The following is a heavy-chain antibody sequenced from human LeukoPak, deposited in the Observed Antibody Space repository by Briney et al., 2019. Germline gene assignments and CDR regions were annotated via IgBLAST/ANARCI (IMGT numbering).Heavy chain of an antibody. CDR2: ISTIGIPT. Sequence: GGSLRLSCATSGFSFSVYPMSWVRQAPGKGLEWVLSISTIGIPTYYADSVKGRFNISRDNAENSVYLQMSSLRTEDTAMYYCASCALGVWSENYYMDVWGKGTTVTVSS. J-gene: IGHJ6*03. CDR3: ASCALGVWSENYYMDV. V-gene: IGHV3-21*01. CDR1: GFSFSVYP. D-gene: IGHD3-3*01.